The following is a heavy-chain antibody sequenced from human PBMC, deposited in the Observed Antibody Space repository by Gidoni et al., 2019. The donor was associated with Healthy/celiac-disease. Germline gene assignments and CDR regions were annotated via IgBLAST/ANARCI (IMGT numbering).Heavy chain of an antibody. CDR2: IYYSGST. Sequence: QVQLQESGPGLVKPSQPLSLPCTVPAGPVSSGGYYWSWIRQHPGKGLEWIGYIYYSGSTYYNPSLKSRVTISVDTSKNQVSLKLSSVTAADTAVYYCARGQYSSSPSFDYWGQGTLVTVSS. J-gene: IGHJ4*02. D-gene: IGHD6-6*01. CDR1: AGPVSSGGYY. V-gene: IGHV4-31*03. CDR3: ARGQYSSSPSFDY.